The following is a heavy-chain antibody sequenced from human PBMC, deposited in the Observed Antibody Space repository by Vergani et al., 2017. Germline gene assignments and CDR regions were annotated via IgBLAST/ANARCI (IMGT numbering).Heavy chain of an antibody. CDR1: GGSFSGYY. Sequence: QVQLQQWGAGLLKPSETLSLTCAVYGGSFSGYYWSWIRQPPGKGLEWIGEINHSGSTNYNPSLKSRVTISVDTSKNQFSLKLSSVTAPDTAVYYCARGPRRYYSGSWYISPPPIYVWGKGTTVTVSS. D-gene: IGHD6-13*01. CDR3: ARGPRRYYSGSWYISPPPIYV. V-gene: IGHV4-34*01. J-gene: IGHJ6*04. CDR2: INHSGST.